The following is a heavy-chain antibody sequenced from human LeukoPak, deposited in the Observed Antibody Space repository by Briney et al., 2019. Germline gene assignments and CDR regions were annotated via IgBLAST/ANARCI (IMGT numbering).Heavy chain of an antibody. D-gene: IGHD5-18*01. J-gene: IGHJ4*02. Sequence: PGGSLRLSCAASGFTFSSYEMNWVRQAAGKGLEWVSYISSSGSTIYYADSVKGRFTISRDNAKNSLYLQMNSLRAEDTAVYYCARGDAHGRGYSYGTTDYWGQGTLVTVSS. V-gene: IGHV3-48*03. CDR2: ISSSGSTI. CDR1: GFTFSSYE. CDR3: ARGDAHGRGYSYGTTDY.